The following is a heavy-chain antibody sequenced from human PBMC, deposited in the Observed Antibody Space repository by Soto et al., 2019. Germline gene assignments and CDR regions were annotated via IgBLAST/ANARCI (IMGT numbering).Heavy chain of an antibody. V-gene: IGHV4-39*01. J-gene: IGHJ4*02. Sequence: SETLSLTCTVSGDSISSSNYYLGWIRQPPGKGLEWIGSIYYSGSTDYNPSLKNRVTMSVDTSKNQFSLKLSSVTAADTAVYFCARHVTGNRFFDYWGQGTLVTVSS. CDR2: IYYSGST. CDR1: GDSISSSNYY. CDR3: ARHVTGNRFFDY. D-gene: IGHD3-16*01.